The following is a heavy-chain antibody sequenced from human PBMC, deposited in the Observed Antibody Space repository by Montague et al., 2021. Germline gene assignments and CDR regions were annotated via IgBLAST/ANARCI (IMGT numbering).Heavy chain of an antibody. CDR2: IYSSGSPI. Sequence: SLRLSCAASGFTFSSSEMIWVRQAPGKGLEWLAYIYSSGSPILYADSVKGRFTISRDNAKNSLYLQMNSLRAEDTALYYCAKDSDFDNGNWGYYFDFWGQGTLVTVSS. CDR3: AKDSDFDNGNWGYYFDF. CDR1: GFTFSSSE. D-gene: IGHD7-27*01. V-gene: IGHV3-48*03. J-gene: IGHJ4*02.